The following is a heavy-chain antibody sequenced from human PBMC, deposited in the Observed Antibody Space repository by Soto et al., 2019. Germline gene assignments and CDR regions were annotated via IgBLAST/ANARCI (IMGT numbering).Heavy chain of an antibody. J-gene: IGHJ4*02. D-gene: IGHD3-10*01. CDR1: GGTFNTYA. V-gene: IGHV1-69*01. CDR2: IIPIFGIK. Sequence: QMQLVQSGAEVKERGSSVKISCKTSGGTFNTYALTWVRQAPGQGLEWIGGIIPIFGIKNVAQRFQGRVTINADESLTTAYMEMTCLRSGDTAVYYCAKEAGDHWGQGTLVTVSS. CDR3: AKEAGDH.